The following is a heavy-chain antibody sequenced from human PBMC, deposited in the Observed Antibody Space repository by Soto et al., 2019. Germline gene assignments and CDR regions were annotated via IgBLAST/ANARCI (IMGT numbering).Heavy chain of an antibody. CDR2: IIPIFGTA. V-gene: IGHV1-69*12. J-gene: IGHJ4*02. D-gene: IGHD3-22*01. CDR3: ARNLYYYDCSGYLLRPFDY. CDR1: GGTFSSYA. Sequence: QVQLVQSGAEVKKPGSSVKVSCKASGGTFSSYAISWVRQAPGQGLEWMGGIIPIFGTANYAQKFQGRVTITADQSTSTAYLELSGLRSEDTAVYYCARNLYYYDCSGYLLRPFDYWGQGTLVTVSS.